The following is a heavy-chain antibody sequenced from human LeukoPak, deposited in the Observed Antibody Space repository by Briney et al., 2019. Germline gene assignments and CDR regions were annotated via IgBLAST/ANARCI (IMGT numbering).Heavy chain of an antibody. CDR2: ITGSGGNT. Sequence: GASLRLSCAASGLTFSDYAMSWVRQAPGKGLEWVSAITGSGGNTYYADSVKGRFTISRDNSKNTVFLQMNSLRAEDTAVYYCAKWGDYDVLTGYYVSDYWGPGTLVTVSS. J-gene: IGHJ4*02. D-gene: IGHD3-9*01. CDR1: GLTFSDYA. V-gene: IGHV3-23*01. CDR3: AKWGDYDVLTGYYVSDY.